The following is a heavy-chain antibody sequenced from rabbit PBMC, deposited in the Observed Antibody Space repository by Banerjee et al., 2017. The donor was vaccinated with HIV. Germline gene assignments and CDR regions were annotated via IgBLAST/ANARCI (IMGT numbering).Heavy chain of an antibody. CDR3: ARGAVAGTRYFGL. Sequence: QSLEESGGGLVQPEGSLTLTCTASGFSFSSSYWMCWVRQAPGKGLEWIGCIYTGSGSTYYANWAKGRFTISKTPSTAVTLQMTSLTAADTATYFCARGAVAGTRYFGLWGQGTLVTVS. V-gene: IGHV1S40*01. CDR1: GFSFSSSYW. J-gene: IGHJ4*01. D-gene: IGHD4-2*01. CDR2: IYTGSGST.